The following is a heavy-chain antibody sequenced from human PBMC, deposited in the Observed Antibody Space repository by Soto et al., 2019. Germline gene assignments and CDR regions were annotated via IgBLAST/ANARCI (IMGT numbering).Heavy chain of an antibody. CDR3: ARVPYSSSRAGYYYYGMDV. CDR2: INPNSGGT. J-gene: IGHJ6*02. CDR1: GYTFTGYH. Sequence: ASVKVSCKASGYTFTGYHMHWVRQAPGQGLEWMGWINPNSGGTNYAQKFQGWVTMTRDTSISTAYMELSRLRSDDTAVYYCARVPYSSSRAGYYYYGMDVWGQGTTVTVS. D-gene: IGHD6-6*01. V-gene: IGHV1-2*04.